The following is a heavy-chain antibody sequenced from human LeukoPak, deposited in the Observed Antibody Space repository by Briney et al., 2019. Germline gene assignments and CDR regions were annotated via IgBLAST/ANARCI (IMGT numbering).Heavy chain of an antibody. Sequence: SETLSLTCTVSGGSLSSGDYYWSWIRQPPGTGLEWIGYIYYSGSTYYNPSLKSRVTISVDTSKNQFSLKLSSVTAADTAVYYCAYSSGWYWFDPWGQGTLVTVSS. CDR1: GGSLSSGDYY. V-gene: IGHV4-30-4*01. CDR3: AYSSGWYWFDP. J-gene: IGHJ5*02. D-gene: IGHD6-19*01. CDR2: IYYSGST.